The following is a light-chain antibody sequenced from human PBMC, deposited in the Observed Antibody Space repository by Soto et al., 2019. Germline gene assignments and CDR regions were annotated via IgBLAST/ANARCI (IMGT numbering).Light chain of an antibody. V-gene: IGKV1-5*03. CDR3: QQYNDYVT. CDR2: KAS. CDR1: QSISSW. J-gene: IGKJ1*01. Sequence: DIQMTQSPSPLSASVGDRVTITCRASQSISSWLAWYQQKPGKAPKLLIYKASSLERGVPSKFSGTGSGTEFTLTISSLQPEDFATYYCQQYNDYVTFGQGTKVDIK.